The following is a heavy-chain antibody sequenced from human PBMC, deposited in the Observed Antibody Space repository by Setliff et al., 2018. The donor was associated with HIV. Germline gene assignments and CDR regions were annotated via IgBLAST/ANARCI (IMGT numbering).Heavy chain of an antibody. Sequence: GGSLRLSCAASGFTFSIYSMNWVRQAPGKGLEWVSYISSGSNTIYYADSVKGRFTISRDNAKNSLSLQMNSLRAEDTAVYYCARGEPTILVVPAAFFDYWGQGTLVTVSS. D-gene: IGHD2-2*01. V-gene: IGHV3-48*04. J-gene: IGHJ4*02. CDR3: ARGEPTILVVPAAFFDY. CDR1: GFTFSIYS. CDR2: ISSGSNTI.